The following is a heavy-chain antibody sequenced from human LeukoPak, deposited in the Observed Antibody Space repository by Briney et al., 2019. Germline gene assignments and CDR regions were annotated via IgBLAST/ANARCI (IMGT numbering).Heavy chain of an antibody. V-gene: IGHV1-46*01. J-gene: IGHJ3*02. D-gene: IGHD6-25*01. CDR1: GYTFTIYY. CDR2: INPTSGDI. Sequence: ASVTVSFKASGYTFTIYYMHWVRQAPGQGGEWMGLINPTSGDITYAQKFQAGFTMTRDMSTSTVYMDLSSLRSEDTAVYYCARYGFSSVWQGGWHAFDIWGQGTMVTVSS. CDR3: ARYGFSSVWQGGWHAFDI.